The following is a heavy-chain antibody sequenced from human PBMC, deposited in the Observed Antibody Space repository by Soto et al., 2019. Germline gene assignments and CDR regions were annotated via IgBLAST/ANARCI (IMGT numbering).Heavy chain of an antibody. CDR1: GGSISSSY. Sequence: SETLSLTCTVSGGSISSSYWSWIRHPPGKGLEWIGYIYYSGSTNYNPSLKSRVTISVDTSKNQFSLKLSSVTAADTAVYYCAREDYDSSGSYFDYWGPGTLVTVSS. CDR3: AREDYDSSGSYFDY. J-gene: IGHJ4*02. D-gene: IGHD3-22*01. CDR2: IYYSGST. V-gene: IGHV4-59*01.